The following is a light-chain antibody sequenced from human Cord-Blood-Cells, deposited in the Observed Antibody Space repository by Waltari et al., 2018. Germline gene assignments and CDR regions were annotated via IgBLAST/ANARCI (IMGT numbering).Light chain of an antibody. CDR2: EGS. Sequence: QSALTQPASVSGSPGQSITLSCTGTSSAVGSYNLVSCYQQHPGKAPKLMIYEGSKRPSGVSNRFSGSKSGNTASLTISGLQAEDEADYYCCSYAGSSTFVVFGGGTKLTVL. J-gene: IGLJ2*01. V-gene: IGLV2-23*03. CDR3: CSYAGSSTFVV. CDR1: SSAVGSYNL.